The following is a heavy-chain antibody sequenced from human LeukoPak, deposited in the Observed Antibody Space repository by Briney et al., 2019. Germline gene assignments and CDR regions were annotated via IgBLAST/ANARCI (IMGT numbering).Heavy chain of an antibody. CDR3: ARVRWVGQQLVPLYYFDY. D-gene: IGHD6-13*01. CDR1: GGSTSSYY. V-gene: IGHV4-59*01. J-gene: IGHJ4*02. CDR2: FYYSGRT. Sequence: SETLSLTCTVSGGSTSSYYWSWIRQPPGKGLEWIGYFYYSGRTNYNPSLKSRVTISVDTSKNQFSLKLSSVTAADTAVYYCARVRWVGQQLVPLYYFDYWGQGTLVTVSS.